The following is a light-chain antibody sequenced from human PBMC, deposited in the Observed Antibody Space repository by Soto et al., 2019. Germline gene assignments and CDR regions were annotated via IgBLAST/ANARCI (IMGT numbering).Light chain of an antibody. V-gene: IGLV2-8*01. CDR2: EVT. Sequence: QSALTQPPSASGSPGQSVTISCTGTSIDVGGYKYVSWYQHHPGKAPKVVIYEVTKRPSGVPDRFSGSQSGNTASLTVSGLQAEDEADYYCSSYGGTNNVVFGGGTKLTVL. J-gene: IGLJ2*01. CDR3: SSYGGTNNVV. CDR1: SIDVGGYKY.